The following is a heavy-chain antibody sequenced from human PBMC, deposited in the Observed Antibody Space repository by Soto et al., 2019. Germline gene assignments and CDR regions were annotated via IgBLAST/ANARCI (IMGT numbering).Heavy chain of an antibody. CDR2: IWYDGSNK. D-gene: IGHD3-3*01. Sequence: GGSLRLSCAASGFTFSSYGMHWVRQAPGKGLEWVAVIWYDGSNKYYADSVKGRFTISRDNSKNTLYLQMNSLRGDDTAVYYCARLIGEVTTYDYWGQGTLVTVSS. CDR3: ARLIGEVTTYDY. J-gene: IGHJ4*02. V-gene: IGHV3-33*01. CDR1: GFTFSSYG.